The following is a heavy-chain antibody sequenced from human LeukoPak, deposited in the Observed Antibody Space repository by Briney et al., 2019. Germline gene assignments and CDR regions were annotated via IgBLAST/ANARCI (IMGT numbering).Heavy chain of an antibody. CDR3: ARSTAGYYDFWSGYSNWFDP. V-gene: IGHV1-2*02. CDR2: INPNSGGT. Sequence: GASVTVSCKASGYTFTIYYMHWVRQAPGQGLEWMGWINPNSGGTNYAQKFQGRVTMTRDTSISTAYMELSRLRSDDTAVYYCARSTAGYYDFWSGYSNWFDPWGQGTLVTVSS. D-gene: IGHD3-3*01. CDR1: GYTFTIYY. J-gene: IGHJ5*02.